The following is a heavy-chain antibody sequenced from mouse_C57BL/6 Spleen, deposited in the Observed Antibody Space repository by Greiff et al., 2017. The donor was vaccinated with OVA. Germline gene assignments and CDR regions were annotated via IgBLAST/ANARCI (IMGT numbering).Heavy chain of an antibody. CDR1: GFTFSSYT. D-gene: IGHD2-3*01. V-gene: IGHV5-9*01. CDR2: ISGGGGNT. Sequence: EVKLEESGGGLVKPGGSLKLSCAASGFTFSSYTMSWVRQTPEKRLEWVATISGGGGNTYYPDSVKGRFTISRDNAKNTLYLQMSSLRSEDTALYYCARRMMVTTDYAMDYWGQGTSVTVSS. CDR3: ARRMMVTTDYAMDY. J-gene: IGHJ4*01.